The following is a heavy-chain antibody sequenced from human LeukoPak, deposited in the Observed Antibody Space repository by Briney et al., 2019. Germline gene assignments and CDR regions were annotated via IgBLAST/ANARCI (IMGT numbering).Heavy chain of an antibody. D-gene: IGHD3-22*01. CDR3: GNGRYTSGYLS. Sequence: TGGSLRLSCAASGFTFSNYAMTWVRQAPGKGLEWVSSISGSGETTYYADSVKGRFTISRDNSKDTVYLQMNSLRVDDTAVYFCGNGRYTSGYLSWGQGSLVTVSS. V-gene: IGHV3-23*01. CDR1: GFTFSNYA. J-gene: IGHJ4*02. CDR2: ISGSGETT.